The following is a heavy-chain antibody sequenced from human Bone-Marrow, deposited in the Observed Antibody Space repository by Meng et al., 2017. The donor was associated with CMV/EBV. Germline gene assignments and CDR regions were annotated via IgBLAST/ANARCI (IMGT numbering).Heavy chain of an antibody. J-gene: IGHJ5*02. CDR2: IGIYDGNT. V-gene: IGHV1-18*01. CDR3: ARDRGVAAGSGLKFDH. CDR1: GYMFTTYG. D-gene: IGHD2-15*01. Sequence: ASVKVSCKASGYMFTTYGISWVRQAPGQGLEWLGWIGIYDGNTDYTQKLQGRVTLTTDTFTSTAYMELTSLRSDDTAVYYCARDRGVAAGSGLKFDHWGQGTLVTVSS.